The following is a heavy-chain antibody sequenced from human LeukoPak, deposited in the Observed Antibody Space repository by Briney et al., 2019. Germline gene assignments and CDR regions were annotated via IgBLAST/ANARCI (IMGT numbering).Heavy chain of an antibody. CDR2: IKQDGSEK. D-gene: IGHD6-13*01. J-gene: IGHJ4*02. CDR1: GFKFSNYW. CDR3: AKDTYDGYSSSWYPSASFDY. V-gene: IGHV3-7*03. Sequence: GGSLRLSCAASGFKFSNYWMSWVRQAPGKGLEWVANIKQDGSEKNYVDSVKGRFTISRDNSKNTLYLQMNSLRAEDTAVYYCAKDTYDGYSSSWYPSASFDYWGQGTLVTVSS.